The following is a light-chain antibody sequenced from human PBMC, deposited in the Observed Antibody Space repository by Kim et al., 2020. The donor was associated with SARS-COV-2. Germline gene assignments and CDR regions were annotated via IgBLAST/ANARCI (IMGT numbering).Light chain of an antibody. CDR2: NNN. CDR1: RSTIGSNP. J-gene: IGLJ1*01. CDR3: AAWDDSLNGKV. Sequence: GQRVTISCSGSRSTIGSNPVNWYQQLPGTAPKLLIYNNNQRPSGVPDRFSGSRSGTSASLAISGLHSEDEADYYCAAWDDSLNGKVFGTGTKVTVL. V-gene: IGLV1-44*01.